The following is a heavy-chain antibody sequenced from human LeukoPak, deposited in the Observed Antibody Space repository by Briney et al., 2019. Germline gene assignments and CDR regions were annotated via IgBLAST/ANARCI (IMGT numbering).Heavy chain of an antibody. J-gene: IGHJ4*02. CDR2: TNHSGST. Sequence: SETLSLTCTVSGGSIISGGDYWTWIRQHPGKGLEWIGNTNHSGSTHYNPSFKSRVTVSVDMSKNQFSLNLISVTAADTAVYYCARVTVVGYYGGNRPLDYWGQGTLVTVSS. CDR3: ARVTVVGYYGGNRPLDY. V-gene: IGHV4-31*03. CDR1: GGSIISGGDY. D-gene: IGHD4-23*01.